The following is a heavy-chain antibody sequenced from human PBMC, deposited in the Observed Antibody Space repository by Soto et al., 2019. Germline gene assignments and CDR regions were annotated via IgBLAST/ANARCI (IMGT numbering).Heavy chain of an antibody. Sequence: QVQLQESGPGLVKPSETLSLTCTVSGGSISSYYWSWIRQPPGKGLEWIGYIYYSGSTNYNPSLKSRVTISVDTSKNQFSLKLSSVTAADTAVYYCARWHDSSDWCDYWGQGTLVTVSS. CDR3: ARWHDSSDWCDY. D-gene: IGHD6-19*01. V-gene: IGHV4-59*08. CDR1: GGSISSYY. J-gene: IGHJ4*02. CDR2: IYYSGST.